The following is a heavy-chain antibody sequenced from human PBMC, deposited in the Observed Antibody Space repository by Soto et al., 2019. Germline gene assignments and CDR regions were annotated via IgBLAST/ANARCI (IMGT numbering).Heavy chain of an antibody. D-gene: IGHD2-2*01. V-gene: IGHV1-69*01. CDR3: ARARIVAVSGRTGGYYYYAMDL. J-gene: IGHJ6*02. CDR2: VIPRFGTT. Sequence: QVQLEQSGAEVKRPGSSVKVSCRASGGTFTSYSINWVRRAPGQGPEWMGAVIPRFGTTTYAQRFEGRVTVTADASTGTVFVEMSGLRSEDTAVYFCARARIVAVSGRTGGYYYYAMDLWGQGTAVIVSS. CDR1: GGTFTSYS.